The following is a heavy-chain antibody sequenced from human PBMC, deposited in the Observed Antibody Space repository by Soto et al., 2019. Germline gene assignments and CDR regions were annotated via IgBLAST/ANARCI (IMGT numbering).Heavy chain of an antibody. CDR3: ARDLSATVTGDYYYGMDV. CDR1: GGTFSSYA. CDR2: IIPIFGTA. J-gene: IGHJ6*02. V-gene: IGHV1-69*12. D-gene: IGHD4-17*01. Sequence: QVQLVQSGAEVKKPGSSVKVSCKASGGTFSSYAISWVRQAPGQGLEWMGGIIPIFGTANYAQKFQGRVTITADESKSIXXMELGSLRSEDTAVYYCARDLSATVTGDYYYGMDVWGQGTTVTVSS.